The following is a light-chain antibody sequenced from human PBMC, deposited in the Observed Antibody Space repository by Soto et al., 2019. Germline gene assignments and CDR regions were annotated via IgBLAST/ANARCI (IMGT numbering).Light chain of an antibody. V-gene: IGLV2-14*03. J-gene: IGLJ3*02. CDR2: DVR. CDR1: SSDVGRYNY. CDR3: NSYTSGSSWV. Sequence: QSALTQPASVSGSPGQSITISCTGTSSDVGRYNYVSWYQQHSGKAPKLMIYDVRNRPSGVSNRFSGSKSGNTASLTISGLQAEDEADYYCNSYTSGSSWVFGGGTK.